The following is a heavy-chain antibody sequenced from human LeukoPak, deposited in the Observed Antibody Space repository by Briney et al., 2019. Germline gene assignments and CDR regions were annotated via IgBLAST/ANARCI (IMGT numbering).Heavy chain of an antibody. J-gene: IGHJ4*02. Sequence: SETLSLTCTVSGGSISSGGYYWTWIRQHPGKGLEWIGYIYYSGSTYFNPSLKSRVTISVDRSKNHFSLKLSSVTAADTAVYYCARGKLTAAGYTFDYWGQGTLVTVSS. V-gene: IGHV4-31*03. CDR3: ARGKLTAAGYTFDY. CDR2: IYYSGST. CDR1: GGSISSGGYY. D-gene: IGHD6-13*01.